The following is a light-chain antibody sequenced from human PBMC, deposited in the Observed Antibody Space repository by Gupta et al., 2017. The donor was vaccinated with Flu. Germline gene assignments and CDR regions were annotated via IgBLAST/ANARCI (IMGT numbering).Light chain of an antibody. J-gene: IGKJ3*01. CDR2: AAS. CDR1: QSISNF. V-gene: IGKV1-39*01. Sequence: DIQMTQSPSSLSASVGDRVTITCRASQSISNFLNWYQRKPGKAPKLLIYAASSVQSGVPSRFSGSGSGTDFTLTISRLQPEDFATFYCQQSYSTPFTFGPGTKVDIK. CDR3: QQSYSTPFT.